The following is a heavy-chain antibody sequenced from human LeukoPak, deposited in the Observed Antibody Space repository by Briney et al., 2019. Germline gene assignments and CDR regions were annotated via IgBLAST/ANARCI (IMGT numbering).Heavy chain of an antibody. CDR3: ARHEPITIFGVVIRVLAY. Sequence: SVKVSCKASGGTFSSYAISWVRQAPGQGLEWMGGIIPIFGTANYAQKFQGRVTITADKSTSTASMELSSLRSEDTAVYYCARHEPITIFGVVIRVLAYWGQGTLVTVSS. CDR2: IIPIFGTA. D-gene: IGHD3-3*01. CDR1: GGTFSSYA. J-gene: IGHJ4*02. V-gene: IGHV1-69*06.